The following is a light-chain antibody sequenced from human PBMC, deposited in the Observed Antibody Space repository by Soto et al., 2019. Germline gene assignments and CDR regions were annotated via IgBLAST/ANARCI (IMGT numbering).Light chain of an antibody. CDR1: QSISSY. CDR3: QQSYSTPPT. Sequence: DIQMTQSPSSLSASVGDRVTITCRASQSISSYLNWYQQRPGKAPKLLIYAASSLQSGVPSRFSGSGSGTDFTLTISSLQPEDFATYYCQQSYSTPPTFGQGPRWIS. CDR2: AAS. V-gene: IGKV1-39*01. J-gene: IGKJ1*01.